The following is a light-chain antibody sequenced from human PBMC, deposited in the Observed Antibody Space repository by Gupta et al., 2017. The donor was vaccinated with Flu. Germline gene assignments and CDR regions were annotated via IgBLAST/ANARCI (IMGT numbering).Light chain of an antibody. CDR1: QSVRSN. CDR2: GAS. CDR3: QQYNNWPQGT. J-gene: IGKJ1*01. V-gene: IGKV3-15*01. Sequence: EIVMTQSPATLAVSPGERATLSCRASQSVRSNLAWYQQKPGQAPRLLIYGASTTDTGIPARFSGSGYGKEFTLTISSRQSEDFAVYYCQQYNNWPQGTFGQGTKVEIK.